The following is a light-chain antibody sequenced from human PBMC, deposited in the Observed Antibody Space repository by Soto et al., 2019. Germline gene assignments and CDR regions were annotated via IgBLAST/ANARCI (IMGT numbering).Light chain of an antibody. CDR1: QSINIC. CDR2: DAS. V-gene: IGKV1-5*01. Sequence: DIQMTQSPSTLSASVGNRVTITFRASQSINICLAWYQQKAGKAPKLLIYDASTLESGVPSRFSGSGSRTEFTRTISSLQPDDFATYYCQEYNSWRGEWTFGQGTKV. J-gene: IGKJ1*01. CDR3: QEYNSWRGEWT.